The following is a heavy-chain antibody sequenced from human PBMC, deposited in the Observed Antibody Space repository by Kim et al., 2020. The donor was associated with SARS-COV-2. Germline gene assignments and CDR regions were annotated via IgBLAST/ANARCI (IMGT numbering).Heavy chain of an antibody. CDR1: GGSISSSSYY. J-gene: IGHJ5*02. V-gene: IGHV4-39*01. Sequence: SETLSLTCIVSGGSISSSSYYWGWIRQPPGKGLEWIGSIYYSGSTYYNPSLKSRVTISVDTSKNQFSLKLSSVTAADTAVYYCARTLVSGRRPGWFDPWGQGTLVTVSS. D-gene: IGHD3-10*01. CDR3: ARTLVSGRRPGWFDP. CDR2: IYYSGST.